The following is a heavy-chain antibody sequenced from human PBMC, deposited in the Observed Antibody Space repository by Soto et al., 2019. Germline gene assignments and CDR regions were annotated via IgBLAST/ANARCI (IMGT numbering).Heavy chain of an antibody. CDR2: IYYSGST. CDR3: ARTPDHYCSGTYHDY. D-gene: IGHD3-10*01. J-gene: IGHJ4*02. CDR1: GGSISSYY. V-gene: IGHV4-59*01. Sequence: QVQLQESGPGLVKPSETLSLTCAVSGGSISSYYWSWIRQPPGKGLEWIGYIYYSGSTNYNPSLKSRVTISVDTSKNQFSLKLSSVTAADTAVYYCARTPDHYCSGTYHDYWGQGTLVTVSS.